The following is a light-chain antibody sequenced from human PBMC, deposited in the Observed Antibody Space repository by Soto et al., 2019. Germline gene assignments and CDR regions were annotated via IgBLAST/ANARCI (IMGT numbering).Light chain of an antibody. CDR1: RSFASSY. CDR3: HHYDSSPTYT. CDR2: AAS. V-gene: IGKV3-20*01. Sequence: EIVLTQSQATMSLSPGERATLACRASRSFASSYLAWYQHKPGQAPRLLIYAASSRATGIPDRFIGSGSGTDFTLTISRLEPDDSAVYYCHHYDSSPTYTFGQGTKLESK. J-gene: IGKJ2*01.